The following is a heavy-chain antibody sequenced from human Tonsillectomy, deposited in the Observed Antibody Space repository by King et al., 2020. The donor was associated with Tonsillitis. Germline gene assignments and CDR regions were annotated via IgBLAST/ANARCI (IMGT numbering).Heavy chain of an antibody. D-gene: IGHD2-2*01. J-gene: IGHJ4*02. CDR3: AKGGYCSSTSCPGDY. V-gene: IGHV3-23*04. CDR1: GFTFSNYS. CDR2: ISGSGGST. Sequence: VQLVESGGGLVQPGGSLRLSCAASGFTFSNYSMNWVRQAPGKGLEWVSTISGSGGSTYYADSVKGRFTSSRDNSKNTLYLQMNSLRVEDTAVYYCAKGGYCSSTSCPGDYWGQGTLVTVSS.